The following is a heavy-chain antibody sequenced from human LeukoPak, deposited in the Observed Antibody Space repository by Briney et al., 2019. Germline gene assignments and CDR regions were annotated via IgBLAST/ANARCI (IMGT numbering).Heavy chain of an antibody. Sequence: PGGSLRLSCAASGFTFSSYSMNWVRQAPGKGLEWVSFISSSSSYIYYADSVKGRFTISRDNAKNSLYLQMNSLRAEDTAVYYCARGEYGSGSYHVDYWGQGTLVTVSS. J-gene: IGHJ4*02. CDR2: ISSSSSYI. D-gene: IGHD3-10*01. V-gene: IGHV3-21*01. CDR1: GFTFSSYS. CDR3: ARGEYGSGSYHVDY.